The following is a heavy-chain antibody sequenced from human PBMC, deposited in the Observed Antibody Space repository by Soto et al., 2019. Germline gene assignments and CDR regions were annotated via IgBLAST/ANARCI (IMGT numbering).Heavy chain of an antibody. CDR3: ARGQGAAIGDYYYHGMDV. Sequence: GVSLRLSCAASGFIFSGSAIHWVRQASGKGLEWVGRIRSRANNFATSSAASVKGRFTFSRDDSKNTAYLQMNTLEPEDTAVYYCARGQGAAIGDYYYHGMDVWGQGTTVTVSS. V-gene: IGHV3-73*01. CDR1: GFIFSGSA. CDR2: IRSRANNFAT. J-gene: IGHJ6*02. D-gene: IGHD2-2*02.